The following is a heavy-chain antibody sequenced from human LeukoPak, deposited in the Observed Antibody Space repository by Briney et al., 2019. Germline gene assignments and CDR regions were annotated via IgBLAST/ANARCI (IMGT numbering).Heavy chain of an antibody. CDR1: GYTITSYG. CDR3: ARGAYSYGPKYYYYGMDV. D-gene: IGHD5-18*01. J-gene: IGHJ6*02. CDR2: ISAYNGNT. Sequence: ASVKVSCKASGYTITSYGISWVRQAPGQGLEWMGWISAYNGNTNYAQKLQGRVTMTTDTSTSTAYMELRSLRSDDTAVYYCARGAYSYGPKYYYYGMDVWGQGTTVTVSS. V-gene: IGHV1-18*01.